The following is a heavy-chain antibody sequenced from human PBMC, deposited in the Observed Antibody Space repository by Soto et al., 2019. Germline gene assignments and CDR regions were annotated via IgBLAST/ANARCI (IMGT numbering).Heavy chain of an antibody. CDR3: ARVSVDVPE. Sequence: QLVQSGAEVKKPGASVRVSCKTSGPTFIAYYIHWVRQAPGQGLEWMGWIDPKSGGTTYEQKFLGRVTMTRDTSLNTAYMDLNRPTSDDTAVYYCARVSVDVPEWGQGPLITVSS. J-gene: IGHJ4*02. V-gene: IGHV1-2*02. CDR1: GPTFIAYY. CDR2: IDPKSGGT. D-gene: IGHD5-12*01.